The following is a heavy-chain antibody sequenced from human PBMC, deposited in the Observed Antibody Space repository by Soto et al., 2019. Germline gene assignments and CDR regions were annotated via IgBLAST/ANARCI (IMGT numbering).Heavy chain of an antibody. Sequence: QVQLVQSGAEVKKPGSSVNVSCQASGGIFRSFAMTWLRQAPGQGLEWLGGINPILGTPNYAQNFRDRLTIVADESTSTAFMLLSSLRSDDTALYFFARGLGDSSGYFYFDSWGQGTLVTVSS. CDR2: INPILGTP. CDR3: ARGLGDSSGYFYFDS. D-gene: IGHD3-22*01. V-gene: IGHV1-69*01. J-gene: IGHJ4*02. CDR1: GGIFRSFA.